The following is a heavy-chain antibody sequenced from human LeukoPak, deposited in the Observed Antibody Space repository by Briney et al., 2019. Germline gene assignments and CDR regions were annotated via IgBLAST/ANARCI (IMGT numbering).Heavy chain of an antibody. V-gene: IGHV4-61*02. CDR2: IYTSGST. D-gene: IGHD4-17*01. J-gene: IGHJ5*02. CDR1: GGSICGGSYY. Sequence: SETLSVTCTVSGGSICGGSYYWSWIRQPAGKGLEWIGRIYTSGSTNYNPSLKSRVTISVDTSKNQFSLKLSSVTAADTAVYYCATQPPYYGANWFDPWGQGTLVTVSS. CDR3: ATQPPYYGANWFDP.